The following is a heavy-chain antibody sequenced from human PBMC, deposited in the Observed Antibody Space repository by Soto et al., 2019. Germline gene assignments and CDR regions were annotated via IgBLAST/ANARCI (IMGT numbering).Heavy chain of an antibody. CDR2: IWYDGSNK. CDR3: GRDYGELEDY. Sequence: QVQLVESGGGVVQPGRSLRLSCAASGFTFSSYGMHWVRQAPGKGLEWVAVIWYDGSNKYYADSVKGRFTISRDNSKNTLYLPKNHLRAEDTAGDFWGRDYGELEDYWGQGTLVNGSS. D-gene: IGHD1-7*01. V-gene: IGHV3-33*01. CDR1: GFTFSSYG. J-gene: IGHJ4*02.